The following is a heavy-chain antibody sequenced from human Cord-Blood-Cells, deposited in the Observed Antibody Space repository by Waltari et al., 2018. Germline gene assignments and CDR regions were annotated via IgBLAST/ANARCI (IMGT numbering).Heavy chain of an antibody. CDR1: GFPFRSDG. CDR2: IKQDGSEK. V-gene: IGHV3-7*01. CDR3: ATTGNYDAFDI. J-gene: IGHJ3*02. D-gene: IGHD1-7*01. Sequence: EVQLVESGGGLVQPGGSLRLSCAASGFPFRSDGMSWVRQAPGKGLEWVANIKQDGSEKYYVDSVKGRFTISRDNAKNSLYLQMNSLRAEDTAVYYCATTGNYDAFDIWGQGTMVTVSS.